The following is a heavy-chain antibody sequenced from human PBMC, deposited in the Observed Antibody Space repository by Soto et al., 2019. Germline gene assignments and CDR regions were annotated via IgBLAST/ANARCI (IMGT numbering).Heavy chain of an antibody. CDR1: GFIFSDYA. CDR3: AREWGRSYYYGMDV. V-gene: IGHV3-30-3*01. D-gene: IGHD3-10*01. Sequence: QVQLVDSGGGVVQPERSLRLSCRASGFIFSDYAIHWVRQAPGRGLEWVAVLIDDGYFQYYADSVKGRFTISSDKSNNTVYLHMGSLRVDDTAVYYCAREWGRSYYYGMDVWARGPRSSSP. J-gene: IGHJ6*02. CDR2: LIDDGYFQ.